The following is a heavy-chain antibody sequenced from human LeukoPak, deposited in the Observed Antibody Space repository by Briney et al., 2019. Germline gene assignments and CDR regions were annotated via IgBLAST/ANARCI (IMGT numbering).Heavy chain of an antibody. V-gene: IGHV3-21*01. CDR1: GFTFSAYS. D-gene: IGHD6-13*01. Sequence: GGSLRLSCAASGFTFSAYSMSWVRQAPGKGLEWVSSISSSSSYIYYADSVKGRFTISRDNAKNSLYLQMNSLRAEDTAVYYCARERGAYSSSWYTPGPLDYWGQGTLVTVSS. CDR3: ARERGAYSSSWYTPGPLDY. CDR2: ISSSSSYI. J-gene: IGHJ4*02.